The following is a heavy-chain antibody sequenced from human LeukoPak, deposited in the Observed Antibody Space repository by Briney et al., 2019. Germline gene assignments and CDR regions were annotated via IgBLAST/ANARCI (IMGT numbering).Heavy chain of an antibody. CDR2: IIPILGIA. CDR3: ARDRQAVPAAHNWFDP. J-gene: IGHJ5*02. V-gene: IGHV1-69*04. CDR1: GGTFSSYT. D-gene: IGHD2-2*01. Sequence: SVKVSCKASGGTFSSYTISWVRQAPGQGLQWMGRIIPILGIANYAQKFQGRVTITADKSTSTAYMELSSLRSEDTAVYYCARDRQAVPAAHNWFDPWGQGTLVTVSS.